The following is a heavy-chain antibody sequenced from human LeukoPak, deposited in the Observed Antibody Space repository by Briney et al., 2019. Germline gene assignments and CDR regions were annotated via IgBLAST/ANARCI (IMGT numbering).Heavy chain of an antibody. CDR1: GGSISNYY. Sequence: SETLSLTCTVSGGSISNYYWSWIRQAPGKGLEWIGYIYYSGSTNYNPSLKSRVTISVDTSKNQFSLKLSSVTAADTAVYYCARRGRYFDWFSDAFDIWGQGTLVTVFS. J-gene: IGHJ3*02. D-gene: IGHD3-9*01. V-gene: IGHV4-59*08. CDR3: ARRGRYFDWFSDAFDI. CDR2: IYYSGST.